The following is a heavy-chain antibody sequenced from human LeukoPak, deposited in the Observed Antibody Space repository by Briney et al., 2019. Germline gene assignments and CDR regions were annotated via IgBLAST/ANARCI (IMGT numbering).Heavy chain of an antibody. D-gene: IGHD3-9*01. CDR3: AKDKAGYYNRPYYFDY. Sequence: GGSLRLSCAASGFTFSSYAMSWVRQAPGKGLEWVSAISGSGGSTYYADSVKGRFTISRDNSKNTLYLQKNSLRAEDTAVYYCAKDKAGYYNRPYYFDYWGQGTLVTVSS. V-gene: IGHV3-23*01. CDR2: ISGSGGST. J-gene: IGHJ4*02. CDR1: GFTFSSYA.